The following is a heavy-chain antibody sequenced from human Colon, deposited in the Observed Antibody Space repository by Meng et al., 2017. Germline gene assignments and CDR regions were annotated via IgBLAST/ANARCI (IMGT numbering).Heavy chain of an antibody. CDR3: ARNGFYSLGY. CDR1: GDSITYDNW. D-gene: IGHD3-22*01. Sequence: LQEAGPRLVKPSGTLSLTCAVSGDSITYDNWWSWLRQPPGKGLEWIGEIHHGRGTNYNPALRSRVTFSLDKSRNQLSLTLTSVTAADTAVYYCARNGFYSLGYWGPGALVTVSS. J-gene: IGHJ4*02. CDR2: IHHGRGT. V-gene: IGHV4-4*02.